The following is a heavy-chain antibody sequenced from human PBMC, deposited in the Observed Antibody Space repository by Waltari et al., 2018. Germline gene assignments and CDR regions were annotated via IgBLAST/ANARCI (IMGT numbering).Heavy chain of an antibody. D-gene: IGHD3-16*02. V-gene: IGHV3-21*01. CDR1: GFTFSSYS. CDR2: ISSSSSYI. J-gene: IGHJ4*02. CDR3: ARAGDMITFGGVIIYFDY. Sequence: EVQLVESGGGLVKPGGSLRLSCAASGFTFSSYSMNWVRQAPGKGLEWVSSISSSSSYIYYADSVKGRFTISRDNAKNSLYLQMNSLRAEDTAEYYCARAGDMITFGGVIIYFDYWGQGTLVTVSS.